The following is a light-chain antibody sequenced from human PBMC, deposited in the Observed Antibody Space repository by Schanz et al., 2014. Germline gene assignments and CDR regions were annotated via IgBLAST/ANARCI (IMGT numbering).Light chain of an antibody. CDR1: QSVTNSY. Sequence: ETVLTQSPGTLSLSPGERATLSCRASQSVTNSYLAWYQQKPGQAPRLLVYGASSRATGIPDKFSGSGSGTDFTLTLSSLEPEDFAVYYRQQRNYWSITFGQGTRLEIQ. CDR3: QQRNYWSIT. CDR2: GAS. J-gene: IGKJ5*01. V-gene: IGKV3D-20*02.